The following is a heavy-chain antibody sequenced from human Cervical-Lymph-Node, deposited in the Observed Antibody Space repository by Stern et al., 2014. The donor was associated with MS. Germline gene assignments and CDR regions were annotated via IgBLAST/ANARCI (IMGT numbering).Heavy chain of an antibody. CDR3: ARISVAGTFDY. CDR2: ISPSAGSA. J-gene: IGHJ4*02. Sequence: VQLEESGTEVKKPGASVKVSCMASGYTFTTYFMHWVRQAPGQAMEWMGIISPSAGSATYAQKFQGRVTMTRDTSTSTVYMELNSLRSEDTAVYYCARISVAGTFDYWGQGTLVIVSS. D-gene: IGHD6-19*01. CDR1: GYTFTTYF. V-gene: IGHV1-46*01.